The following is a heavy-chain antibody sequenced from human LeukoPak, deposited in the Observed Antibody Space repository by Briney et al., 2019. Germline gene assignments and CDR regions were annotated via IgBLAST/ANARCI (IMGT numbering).Heavy chain of an antibody. CDR3: ARFSSGGGFDY. CDR2: IYYSGST. V-gene: IGHV4-59*01. CDR1: GGSFSGYY. Sequence: KPSETLSLTCAVNGGSFSGYYWTWIRQPPGKGLEWIGYIYYSGSTNYNPSLKSRVTISVDTSKNQFSLKLSSVTAADTAVYYCARFSSGGGFDYWGQGTLVTVSS. D-gene: IGHD6-19*01. J-gene: IGHJ4*02.